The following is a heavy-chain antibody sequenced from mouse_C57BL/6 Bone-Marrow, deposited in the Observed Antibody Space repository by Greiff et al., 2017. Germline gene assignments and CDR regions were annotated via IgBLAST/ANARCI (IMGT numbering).Heavy chain of an antibody. D-gene: IGHD2-3*01. CDR3: ARGMMVTTGAWFAY. CDR2: IWSGGST. J-gene: IGHJ3*01. V-gene: IGHV2-2*01. CDR1: GFSLTSYG. Sequence: VQLVESGPGLVQPSQSLSITCTVSGFSLTSYGVHWVRQSPGKGLEWLGVIWSGGSTDYNAAFISRLSISKDKSKSQVFFQMNSVQADDTAIYYCARGMMVTTGAWFAYWGQGTRVTVSA.